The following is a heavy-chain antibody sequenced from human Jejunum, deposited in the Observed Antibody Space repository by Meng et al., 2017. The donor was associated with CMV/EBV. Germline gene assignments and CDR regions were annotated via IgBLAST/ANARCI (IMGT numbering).Heavy chain of an antibody. CDR3: ARSRSSTQYLDF. CDR1: WFSITGGYY. V-gene: IGHV4-38-2*01. CDR2: VFHSGAT. Sequence: VSWFSITGGYYWDWIRQAPGKGLEWIGYVFHSGATYYNPSLTSRVTISVDTSRNQFALNVTSVTAADTAIYYCARSRSSTQYLDFWGQGVLVTVSS. J-gene: IGHJ4*02. D-gene: IGHD6-13*01.